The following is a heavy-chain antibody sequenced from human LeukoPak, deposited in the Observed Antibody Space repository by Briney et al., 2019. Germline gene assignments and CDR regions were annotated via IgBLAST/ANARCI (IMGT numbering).Heavy chain of an antibody. CDR1: GFTFSSYS. Sequence: PGGSLRLSCAASGFTFSSYSMNWVRQAPGKGLEWVSYISSSSSTIYYADSVKGRFTISRDNAKNSLYLQMNSLRAEDTAVYYCARWGRKYCSSTSCYSNYYYDYMDVWGKGTTVTVSS. CDR3: ARWGRKYCSSTSCYSNYYYDYMDV. V-gene: IGHV3-48*01. CDR2: ISSSSSTI. J-gene: IGHJ6*03. D-gene: IGHD2-2*01.